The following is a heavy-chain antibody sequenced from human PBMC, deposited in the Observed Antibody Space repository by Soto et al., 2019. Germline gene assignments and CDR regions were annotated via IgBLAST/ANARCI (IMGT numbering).Heavy chain of an antibody. Sequence: ASVKVSCKASGYNFITSGITWVRQAPGQGLEWMGWISTANGDRKYAQKFKGRVTMTSEVSTTTAYMELTNLRSDDTAVYFCARGRYFATTHRQWWYFDLWG. J-gene: IGHJ2*01. V-gene: IGHV1-18*01. D-gene: IGHD3-10*01. CDR1: GYNFITSG. CDR2: ISTANGDR. CDR3: ARGRYFATTHRQWWYFDL.